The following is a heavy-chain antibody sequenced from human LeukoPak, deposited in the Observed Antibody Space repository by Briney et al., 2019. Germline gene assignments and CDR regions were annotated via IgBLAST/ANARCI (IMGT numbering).Heavy chain of an antibody. J-gene: IGHJ4*02. CDR2: ISGSGGST. Sequence: GGSLRLSCAASGFTFSSYAMSWVRQAPWKGLEWVSAISGSGGSTYYADSLKGRFTISRDNSKNTLYLQMNSLRAEDTAVYYCAKDPPEGGAAAGYFDYWGQGTLVTVSS. D-gene: IGHD6-13*01. CDR3: AKDPPEGGAAAGYFDY. CDR1: GFTFSSYA. V-gene: IGHV3-23*01.